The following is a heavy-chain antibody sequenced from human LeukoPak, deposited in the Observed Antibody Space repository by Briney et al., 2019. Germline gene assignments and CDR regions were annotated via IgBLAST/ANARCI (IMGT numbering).Heavy chain of an antibody. D-gene: IGHD1-7*01. CDR1: GGSISSGDYY. V-gene: IGHV4-30-4*08. Sequence: SQTLSLTSTVSGGSISSGDYYWSWIRQPPGKGLEWIGYIYYSGSTYYNPSLKSRVTISVDTSKNQFSLKLSSVTAADTAVYYCARDVRNWNYGRFDPWGQGTLVTVSS. CDR3: ARDVRNWNYGRFDP. CDR2: IYYSGST. J-gene: IGHJ5*02.